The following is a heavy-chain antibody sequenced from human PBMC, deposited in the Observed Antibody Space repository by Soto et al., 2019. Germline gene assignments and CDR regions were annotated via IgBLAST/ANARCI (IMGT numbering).Heavy chain of an antibody. CDR3: AKPYLDSSGYYYFDY. V-gene: IGHV3-30*18. CDR1: GFTFSSYG. D-gene: IGHD3-22*01. CDR2: ISYDGSNK. J-gene: IGHJ4*02. Sequence: GGSLRLSCAASGFTFSSYGMHWVRQAPGKGLEWVAVISYDGSNKYYADSVKGRFTISRDNSKNTLYLQMNSLRAEDTAVYYCAKPYLDSSGYYYFDYWGQGTLVTVSS.